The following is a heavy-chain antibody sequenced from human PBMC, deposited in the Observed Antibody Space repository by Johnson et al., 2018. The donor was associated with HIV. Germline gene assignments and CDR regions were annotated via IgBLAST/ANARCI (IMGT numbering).Heavy chain of an antibody. CDR2: IKSKSDGGTA. J-gene: IGHJ3*02. V-gene: IGHV3-15*01. CDR3: TTADIVGTFDI. CDR1: GFTFSNAW. Sequence: MQLVESGGGLVKPGGSLRLSCAASGFTFSNAWMNWVRQAPGKGLEWVGRIKSKSDGGTADYAAPVKGRFTISRDDSEKILYLQMSSLKTEDTAVYYCTTADIVGTFDIWGQGTMVTVS. D-gene: IGHD2-15*01.